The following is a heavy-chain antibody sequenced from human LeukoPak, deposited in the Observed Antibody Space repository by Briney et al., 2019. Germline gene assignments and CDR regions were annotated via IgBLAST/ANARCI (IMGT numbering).Heavy chain of an antibody. CDR2: IRYDGSNK. J-gene: IGHJ4*02. Sequence: PGGSLRLSCAASGFTFSSYGMHWVRQAPGRGLEWEAFIRYDGSNKYYADSVKGRFNISRDNSKNTLYLQMNSLRAEDTVVYYCAKDLGYWGQGTLVTVSS. V-gene: IGHV3-30*02. CDR3: AKDLGY. CDR1: GFTFSSYG.